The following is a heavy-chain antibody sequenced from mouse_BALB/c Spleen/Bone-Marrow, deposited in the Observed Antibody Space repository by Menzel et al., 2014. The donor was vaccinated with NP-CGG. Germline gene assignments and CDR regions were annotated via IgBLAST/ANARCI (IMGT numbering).Heavy chain of an antibody. Sequence: VKLTESGPELVRPGVSVKISCKGSSYTFTDYAMHWVKQSHAKSLEWIGVISTYYGNTNYNQKFKGKATMTVDKSSSTAYMELARLTSEDSAVYYCARGLLLLDYWGQGASVTVSS. J-gene: IGHJ4*01. D-gene: IGHD1-1*01. CDR3: ARGLLLLDY. CDR2: ISTYYGNT. CDR1: SYTFTDYA. V-gene: IGHV1-67*01.